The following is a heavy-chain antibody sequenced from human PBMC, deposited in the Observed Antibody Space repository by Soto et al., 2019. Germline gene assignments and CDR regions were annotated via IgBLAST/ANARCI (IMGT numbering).Heavy chain of an antibody. CDR2: IYPGDSDT. CDR1: GYSFTSYW. D-gene: IGHD3-22*01. CDR3: ARLRGPDYYDSSGGDAFDI. J-gene: IGHJ3*02. V-gene: IGHV5-51*01. Sequence: GESLKISCKGSGYSFTSYWIGWVRQMPGKGLEWMGIIYPGDSDTRYSPSFQGQVTISADKSISTAYLQWSSLKASDTAMYYCARLRGPDYYDSSGGDAFDIWGQGTIVTVSS.